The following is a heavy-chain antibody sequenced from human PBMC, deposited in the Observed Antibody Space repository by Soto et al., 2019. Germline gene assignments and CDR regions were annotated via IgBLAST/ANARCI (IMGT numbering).Heavy chain of an antibody. CDR3: ARDVFHFDY. J-gene: IGHJ4*02. D-gene: IGHD3-3*01. Sequence: LSLTCTVSGVSISSYYWSWIRQPPGKGLEWIGYIYYSGSTNYNPSLKSRVTISVDTSKNQFSLKLSSVTAADTAVYYCARDVFHFDYWGQGTLVTVYS. V-gene: IGHV4-59*01. CDR1: GVSISSYY. CDR2: IYYSGST.